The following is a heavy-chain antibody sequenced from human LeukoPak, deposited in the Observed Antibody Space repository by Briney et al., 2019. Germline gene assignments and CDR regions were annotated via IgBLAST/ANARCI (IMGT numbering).Heavy chain of an antibody. CDR1: GYSISSSYY. V-gene: IGHV4-38-2*02. CDR2: IYYTGTT. J-gene: IGHJ4*02. D-gene: IGHD3-10*01. CDR3: ASRPRAMVRGVIRYYFDY. Sequence: ASETLSLTCTVSGYSISSSYYWGWIRQPPGKGLEWIGIIYYTGTTYSNPSLKSRVTISVDTSKNQFSLKLSSVTAADTAVYYCASRPRAMVRGVIRYYFDYWGQGTLVTVSS.